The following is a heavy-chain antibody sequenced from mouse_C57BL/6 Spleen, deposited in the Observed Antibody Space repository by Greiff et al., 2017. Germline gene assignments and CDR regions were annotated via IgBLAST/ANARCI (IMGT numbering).Heavy chain of an antibody. V-gene: IGHV2-5*01. CDR2: IWRGGST. D-gene: IGHD2-5*01. J-gene: IGHJ2*01. Sequence: VQLQQSGPGLVQPSQSLSITCTVSGFSLTSYGVHWVRQSPGKGLEWLGVIWRGGSTDYNAAFMSRLSITKDNSKSQVFFKMNSLQADDTAIYYCAKKGGSNYGYYFDYWGQGTTLTVSS. CDR1: GFSLTSYG. CDR3: AKKGGSNYGYYFDY.